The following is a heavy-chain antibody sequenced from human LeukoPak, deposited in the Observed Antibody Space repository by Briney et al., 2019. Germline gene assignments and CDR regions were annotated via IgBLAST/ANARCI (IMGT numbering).Heavy chain of an antibody. J-gene: IGHJ4*02. CDR2: IRSKPYGGTT. CDR3: GSRRYFDY. CDR1: GFTFTYYG. V-gene: IGHV3-49*04. Sequence: GGSLGLSCTTSGFTFTYYGLSWVRQAPGKGLEWVAFIRSKPYGGTTEYAASVKGRFTISRDDSKSIVYLQMNSLKTEDTAIYYCGSRRYFDYWVQGTLVTVSS.